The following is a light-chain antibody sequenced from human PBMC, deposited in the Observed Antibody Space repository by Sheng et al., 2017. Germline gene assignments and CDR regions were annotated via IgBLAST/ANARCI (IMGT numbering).Light chain of an antibody. V-gene: IGLV3-25*03. CDR1: ALPNQF. CDR3: QSTDSSDIYV. Sequence: SYELIQPPSVSVSPGQTARITCSGDALPNQFVYWYRQKPGQAPVTVIYKDNERPSGIPERFSGSSSGTTATLTISRVQAEDEADYYCQSTDSSDIYVFGTGTKVTV. J-gene: IGLJ1*01. CDR2: KDN.